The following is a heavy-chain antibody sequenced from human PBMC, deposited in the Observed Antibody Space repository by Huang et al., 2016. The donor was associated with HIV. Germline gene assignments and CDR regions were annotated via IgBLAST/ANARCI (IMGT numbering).Heavy chain of an antibody. CDR2: ISGYNVST. Sequence: QIHLVQSGPEVKQPGASGKVSCKASGYKFHTYEITWVRQTPGQGLEGMGWISGYNVSTRFAQKFQDRLTMTTDVSTSTAYLELRSLRLDDTAVYYCARTKGEFDFWGQGALVTVSS. V-gene: IGHV1-18*04. CDR3: ARTKGEFDF. J-gene: IGHJ4*02. CDR1: GYKFHTYE. D-gene: IGHD3-16*01.